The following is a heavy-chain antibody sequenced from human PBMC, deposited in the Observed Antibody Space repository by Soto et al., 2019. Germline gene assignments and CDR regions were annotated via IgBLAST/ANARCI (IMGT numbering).Heavy chain of an antibody. CDR2: ISSSSSYI. V-gene: IGHV3-21*01. CDR3: ARRDTAMATDY. CDR1: GFTFSSYS. J-gene: IGHJ4*02. D-gene: IGHD5-18*01. Sequence: GGSLRLSXAASGFTFSSYSMNWVRQAPGKGLEWVSSISSSSSYIYYADSVKGRFTISRDNTKNSLYLQMNSLRAEDTAVYYCARRDTAMATDYWGQGTLVTVSS.